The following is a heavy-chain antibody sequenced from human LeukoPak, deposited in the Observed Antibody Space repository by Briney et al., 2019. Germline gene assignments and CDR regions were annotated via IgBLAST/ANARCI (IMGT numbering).Heavy chain of an antibody. CDR2: ISDSGGNT. D-gene: IGHD6-6*01. CDR3: ARHRSSWLIDY. CDR1: GFTFNTYA. J-gene: IGHJ4*02. V-gene: IGHV3-23*01. Sequence: GGSLRLSCAASGFTFNTYAMSGFRKAPWERLQWVSGISDSGGNTYYADSVRGRFTISRDNSKNTLYLQMNSLRAEDTAAYYCARHRSSWLIDYWGQGTLVTVSS.